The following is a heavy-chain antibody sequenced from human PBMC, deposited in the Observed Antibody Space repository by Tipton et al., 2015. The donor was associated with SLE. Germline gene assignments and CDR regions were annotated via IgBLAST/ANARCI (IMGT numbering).Heavy chain of an antibody. Sequence: GLVKPSETLSLTCSVSGGSLSSYYWGWIRQPPGKGLEWIGYIDYRDITNYNPSLKSRVTMSIDTSKNQFSLNLSSVTAADTAVYYCAKDSGTYYFDFWGQGVLGNVSS. D-gene: IGHD1-26*01. J-gene: IGHJ4*02. CDR3: AKDSGTYYFDF. CDR1: GGSLSSYY. CDR2: IDYRDIT. V-gene: IGHV4-59*01.